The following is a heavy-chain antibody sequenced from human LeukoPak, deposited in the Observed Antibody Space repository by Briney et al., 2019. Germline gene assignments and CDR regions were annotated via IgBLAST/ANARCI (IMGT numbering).Heavy chain of an antibody. V-gene: IGHV4-4*02. D-gene: IGHD4-17*01. CDR1: GGSISSSNW. Sequence: PSETLSLTCAVSGGSISSSNWWSWVRQPPGKGLEWIGEIYHSGSTNYNPSLKSRVTISVGTSKNQFSLKLSSVTAADTAVYYCARAEYYGYFQHWGQGTLVTVSS. CDR3: ARAEYYGYFQH. CDR2: IYHSGST. J-gene: IGHJ1*01.